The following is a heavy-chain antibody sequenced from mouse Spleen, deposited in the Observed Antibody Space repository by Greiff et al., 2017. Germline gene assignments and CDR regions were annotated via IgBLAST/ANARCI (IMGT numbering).Heavy chain of an antibody. Sequence: QVQLQQSGAELAKPGASVKLSCKASGYTFTSYWMHWVKQRPGQGLEWIGYINPGGGYTKYNQKFKDKATLTADKSSSTAYMQLSSLTYEDSAMYYCARLGTTVVATWEAMDYWGQGTSVTVSS. CDR3: ARLGTTVVATWEAMDY. D-gene: IGHD1-1*01. V-gene: IGHV1-7*01. CDR1: GYTFTSYW. J-gene: IGHJ4*01. CDR2: INPGGGYT.